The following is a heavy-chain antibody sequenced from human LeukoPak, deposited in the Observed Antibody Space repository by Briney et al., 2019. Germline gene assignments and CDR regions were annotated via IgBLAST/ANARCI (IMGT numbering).Heavy chain of an antibody. Sequence: PGGSLRLSCAASGFIFSRCAMSWVRQAPGKGLEWVAAISGNGISTYSADSMKGRFTISRDNSKNTLYLQMNSLRAEDTAVYHCAKDHGDYPSRYFDVWGRGTLVTVSS. V-gene: IGHV3-23*01. CDR3: AKDHGDYPSRYFDV. CDR2: ISGNGIST. D-gene: IGHD4-17*01. CDR1: GFIFSRCA. J-gene: IGHJ2*01.